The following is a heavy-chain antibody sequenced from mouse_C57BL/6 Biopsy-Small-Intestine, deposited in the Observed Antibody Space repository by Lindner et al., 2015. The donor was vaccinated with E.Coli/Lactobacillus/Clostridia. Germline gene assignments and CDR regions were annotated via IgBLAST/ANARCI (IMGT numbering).Heavy chain of an antibody. CDR1: GYSFTGYN. D-gene: IGHD2-3*01. CDR2: ISPYYGRT. Sequence: VQLQESGAELVKPGASVKISCKASGYSFTGYNMNWVKQSHGKSLEWIGSISPYYGRTNYNQNFKDQATLTVDKSSSTAYMQLDSLTSEDSAVYYCAREGFYDGYPAWFPYWGQGTLVTVSA. V-gene: IGHV1-39*01. J-gene: IGHJ3*01. CDR3: AREGFYDGYPAWFPY.